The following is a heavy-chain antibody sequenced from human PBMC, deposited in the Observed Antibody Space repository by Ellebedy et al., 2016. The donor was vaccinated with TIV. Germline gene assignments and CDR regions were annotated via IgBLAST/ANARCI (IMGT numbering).Heavy chain of an antibody. CDR2: ISFDGSKK. Sequence: GESLKISCEASGLIFSSYWMTWVRQAPGKGLEWVALISFDGSKKYYADSVKGRFTISRENAKTSLYLQMNSLRAGDTAVYYCARETLDGSNYGTGWYFDLWGRGTLVTVSS. D-gene: IGHD5-24*01. J-gene: IGHJ2*01. CDR1: GLIFSSYW. CDR3: ARETLDGSNYGTGWYFDL. V-gene: IGHV3-30*03.